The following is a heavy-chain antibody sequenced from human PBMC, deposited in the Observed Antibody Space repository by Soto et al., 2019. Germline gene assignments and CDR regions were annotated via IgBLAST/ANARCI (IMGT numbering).Heavy chain of an antibody. CDR1: GFTFSSYA. V-gene: IGHV3-64D*08. Sequence: PGGSLRLSCSASGFTFSSYAMHWVRQAPGKGLEYVSAISSNGGSTYYADSVKGRFTISRDNSKNTLYLQMSSLRAEDTAVYYCAAHITFGGVIVPRHWFDPWGQGTLFTVSS. D-gene: IGHD3-16*02. J-gene: IGHJ5*02. CDR3: AAHITFGGVIVPRHWFDP. CDR2: ISSNGGST.